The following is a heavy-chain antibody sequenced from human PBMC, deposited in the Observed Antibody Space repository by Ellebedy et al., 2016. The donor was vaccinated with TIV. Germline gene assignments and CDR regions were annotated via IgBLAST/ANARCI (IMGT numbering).Heavy chain of an antibody. CDR2: ISGSASVT. V-gene: IGHV3-48*03. CDR3: ARSYGARTSGP. J-gene: IGHJ5*02. CDR1: GFTFSSYE. Sequence: GESLKISCAVSGFTFSSYEMNWVRQAPGKGLEWVSYISGSASVTAYADSVKGRFTISRDNARTSLYPQMNSLGVDDTAMYYCARSYGARTSGPWGQGTLVTVSS. D-gene: IGHD3-16*01.